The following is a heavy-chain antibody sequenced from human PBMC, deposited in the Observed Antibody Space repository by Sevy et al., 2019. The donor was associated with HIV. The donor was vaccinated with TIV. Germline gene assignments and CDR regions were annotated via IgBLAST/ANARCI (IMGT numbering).Heavy chain of an antibody. D-gene: IGHD6-19*01. V-gene: IGHV3-72*01. Sequence: GGSLRLSCATSGFTFSDYYMDWVRQAPGKGLEWVGRIRNKPNIYTTEYAASVKGRFNISRDDSKNSLYLQMNSLKTEDTAVYYCAGVTAVADLYFDYWGQGTLVTVSS. CDR2: IRNKPNIYTT. CDR1: GFTFSDYY. J-gene: IGHJ4*02. CDR3: AGVTAVADLYFDY.